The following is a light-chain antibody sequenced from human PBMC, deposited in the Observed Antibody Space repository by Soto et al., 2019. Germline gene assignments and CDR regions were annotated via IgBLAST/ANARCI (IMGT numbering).Light chain of an antibody. CDR2: KAS. CDR1: QGISSW. V-gene: IGKV1-5*03. CDR3: QHYNTYPWT. J-gene: IGKJ1*01. Sequence: DIQMTQSPSTLSASVGDRVTVTCRASQGISSWLAWYQQKAGKAPKLLIYKASALESGVPSRFSGSGSGTEFTLTISSLEPEDFATYYCQHYNTYPWTLGQGTKVEIK.